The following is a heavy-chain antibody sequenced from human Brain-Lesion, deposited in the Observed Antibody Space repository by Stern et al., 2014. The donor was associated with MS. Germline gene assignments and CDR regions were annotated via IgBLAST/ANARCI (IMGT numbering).Heavy chain of an antibody. CDR2: IYWDNDK. J-gene: IGHJ4*02. Sequence: SGPALVTPTQTLTLTCTFSGFSLRTDGVGVGWVRQPPGQALESLALIYWDNDKRYSPSLRSRLTITKDTSRNQWVLTMTNMDPVDTATYYCAHRRPHYASWDNGDFDYWGQGALVTVSS. D-gene: IGHD3-3*01. V-gene: IGHV2-5*02. CDR3: AHRRPHYASWDNGDFDY. CDR1: GFSLRTDGVG.